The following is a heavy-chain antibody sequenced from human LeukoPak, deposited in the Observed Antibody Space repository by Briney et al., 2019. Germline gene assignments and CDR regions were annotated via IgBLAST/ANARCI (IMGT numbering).Heavy chain of an antibody. CDR3: AKAGFFGAVEMATTYGPDY. CDR2: INSDGTST. CDR1: GFTFSSYW. V-gene: IGHV3-74*01. D-gene: IGHD5-24*01. Sequence: GGSLRLSCAASGFTFSSYWMHWVRQAPGKGLVWVSRINSDGTSTSYADSVKGRFTISRDNSKNTLYLQMNSLRAEDTAVYYCAKAGFFGAVEMATTYGPDYWGQGTLVTVSS. J-gene: IGHJ4*02.